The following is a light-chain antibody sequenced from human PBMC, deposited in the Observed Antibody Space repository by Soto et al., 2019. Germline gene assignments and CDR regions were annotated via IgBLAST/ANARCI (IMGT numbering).Light chain of an antibody. CDR1: QSVSTF. CDR2: DAS. CDR3: QHRFNWPLT. V-gene: IGKV3-11*01. Sequence: EIVLTQSPATLSLSPGERAILSCRASQSVSTFFAWYQQQPGQAPRLLIYDASERATGIPARFSGSGSGTDFPLPISSLEPEDFAVYYCQHRFNWPLTFGGGTTVQLK. J-gene: IGKJ4*01.